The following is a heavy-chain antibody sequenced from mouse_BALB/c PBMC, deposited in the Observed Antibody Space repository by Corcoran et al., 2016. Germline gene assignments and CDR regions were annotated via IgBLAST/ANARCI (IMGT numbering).Heavy chain of an antibody. CDR3: AREVPGGNPFDY. J-gene: IGHJ2*01. D-gene: IGHD2-1*01. Sequence: EVQLQQSGPELVKPGASVKMSCKASGYTFTSYVMNWVKQKPGQGLEWIGYIYPYNDGIKYNEKFKGKATLTSDKSSSTAYMGLNSLTSEDSAVYYCAREVPGGNPFDYWGQGTTLAVSS. CDR2: IYPYNDGI. CDR1: GYTFTSYV. V-gene: IGHV1S136*01.